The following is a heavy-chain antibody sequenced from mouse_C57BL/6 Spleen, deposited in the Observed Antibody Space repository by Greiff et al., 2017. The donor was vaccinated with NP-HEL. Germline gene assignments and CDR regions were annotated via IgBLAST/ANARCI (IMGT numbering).Heavy chain of an antibody. D-gene: IGHD2-14*01. CDR1: GFTFSSYG. J-gene: IGHJ2*01. V-gene: IGHV5-6*01. Sequence: EVQGVESGGDLVKPGGSLKLSCAASGFTFSSYGMSWVRQTPDKRLEWVATISSGGSYTYYPDSVKGRFTISRDNAKNTLYLQMSSLKSEDTAMYYCATGEGNYFDYWGQGTTLTVSS. CDR2: ISSGGSYT. CDR3: ATGEGNYFDY.